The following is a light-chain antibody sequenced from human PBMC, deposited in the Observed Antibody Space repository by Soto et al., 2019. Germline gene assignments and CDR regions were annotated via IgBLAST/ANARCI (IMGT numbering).Light chain of an antibody. J-gene: IGKJ4*01. CDR3: QQYNNWSLT. Sequence: EIVLTQSPGTLSLSPGERATLSCRASQGVSSSYLAWYQQKPGQAPRLLIYGASTRATGIPARIISSRSGTEFTPPTSSPQSPDVSVYYCQQYNNWSLTFGGGTKVDIK. CDR2: GAS. V-gene: IGKV3-15*01. CDR1: QGVSSSY.